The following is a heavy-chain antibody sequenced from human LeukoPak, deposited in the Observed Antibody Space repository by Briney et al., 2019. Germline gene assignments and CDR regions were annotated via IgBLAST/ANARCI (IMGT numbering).Heavy chain of an antibody. V-gene: IGHV4-4*07. CDR1: GASISSYY. CDR2: IFSTEST. CDR3: ARGYTAFDY. D-gene: IGHD5-18*01. J-gene: IGHJ4*02. Sequence: SETLSLTCTVSGASISSYYWSWIRQPAGKGLEWIGRIFSTESTDYNPSLKSRVTMSVDTSKNQFSLKLRSVTAADTAVYYCARGYTAFDYWGQGTLVTVSS.